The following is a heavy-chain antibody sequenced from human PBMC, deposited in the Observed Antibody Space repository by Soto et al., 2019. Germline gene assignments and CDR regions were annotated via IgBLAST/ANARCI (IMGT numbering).Heavy chain of an antibody. Sequence: SETLSLTCSVSGGSINSYWWSWIRQPAGKGLEWIGRVYSSGTTEYNPSLNSRATLSVETSKNQFSLKLSSVTAADTAVYYCARDIGSYAYGEGYWGQGIQVTVS. CDR1: GGSINSYW. V-gene: IGHV4-4*07. CDR2: VYSSGTT. J-gene: IGHJ4*02. CDR3: ARDIGSYAYGEGY. D-gene: IGHD3-10*01.